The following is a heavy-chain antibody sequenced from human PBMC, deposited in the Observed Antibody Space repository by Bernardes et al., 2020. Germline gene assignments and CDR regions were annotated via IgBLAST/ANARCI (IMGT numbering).Heavy chain of an antibody. CDR1: GFTFSSYE. Sequence: GGSLRLSCAASGFTFSSYEMNWVRQAPGKGLEWVSYISSSGSTIYYADSVKGRFTISRDNAKNSLYLQMNSLRAEDTAVYYCARVPGGSSWSRPYYYGMDVWGQGTTVTVSS. J-gene: IGHJ6*02. D-gene: IGHD6-13*01. CDR3: ARVPGGSSWSRPYYYGMDV. CDR2: ISSSGSTI. V-gene: IGHV3-48*03.